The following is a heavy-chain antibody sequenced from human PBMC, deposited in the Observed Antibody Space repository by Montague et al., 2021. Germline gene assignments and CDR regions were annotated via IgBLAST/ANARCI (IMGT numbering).Heavy chain of an antibody. V-gene: IGHV3-74*01. D-gene: IGHD5-18*01. CDR1: GFSFSSLW. J-gene: IGHJ5*01. Sequence: SLSLSSSASGFSFSSLWMHWVRQAPGKGLVWVSQITSDGSDTNYADSVKGRFTISRDNAKSTLYLQMNSLRDEDTAVYYCVRDRPTAWFDSWGQGTLVTVSS. CDR3: VRDRPTAWFDS. CDR2: ITSDGSDT.